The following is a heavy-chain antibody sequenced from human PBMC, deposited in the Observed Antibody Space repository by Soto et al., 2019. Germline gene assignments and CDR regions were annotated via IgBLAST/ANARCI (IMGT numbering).Heavy chain of an antibody. CDR2: ISPSTGDT. Sequence: QVRLVQSGDEVKKPGASVKVSCQASGYTFNDYAVSWVRQAPGQGLEWMGWISPSTGDTDQARNFQDRITMTLDTSTNTAYMVLRSLRSDDTAVYYCVRCYCSLGSCYACWHFDLWGRGTLVTVSS. V-gene: IGHV1-18*01. CDR3: VRCYCSLGSCYACWHFDL. J-gene: IGHJ2*01. CDR1: GYTFNDYA. D-gene: IGHD2-15*01.